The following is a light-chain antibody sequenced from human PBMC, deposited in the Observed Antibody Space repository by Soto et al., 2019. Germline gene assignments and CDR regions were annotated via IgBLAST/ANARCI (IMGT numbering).Light chain of an antibody. Sequence: QSALTQPASVSGSPGQSITISCTGTSSDVGGYNYVSWYQQHPGKAHKLMIYDVSNRPSGVSDRFSGSKSGNTASLTISGLHAEDGADYYCSSYTSSSTVVFGGGTKLT. CDR2: DVS. CDR1: SSDVGGYNY. J-gene: IGLJ2*01. CDR3: SSYTSSSTVV. V-gene: IGLV2-14*01.